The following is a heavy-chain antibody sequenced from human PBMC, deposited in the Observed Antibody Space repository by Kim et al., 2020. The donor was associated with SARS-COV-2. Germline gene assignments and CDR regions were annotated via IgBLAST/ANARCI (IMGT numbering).Heavy chain of an antibody. V-gene: IGHV3-30*02. J-gene: IGHJ4*02. D-gene: IGHD2-2*01. Sequence: RFTISRDNSKHTLYLQMNSLRAEDTAVYYCAKDASSYCSSTTHPCRYFDYWGQGTLVTVSS. CDR3: AKDASSYCSSTTHPCRYFDY.